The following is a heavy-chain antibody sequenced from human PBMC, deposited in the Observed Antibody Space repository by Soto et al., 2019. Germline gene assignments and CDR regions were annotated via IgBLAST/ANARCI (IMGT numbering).Heavy chain of an antibody. J-gene: IGHJ2*01. V-gene: IGHV3-23*01. Sequence: GGSLRLSCAASGFTFSSYAMSWVRQAPGKGLEWVSAISGSGGSTYYADSVKGRFTISRDNSKNTLYLQMNSLRAEDTAVYYCAKDGPQGYSGYDSLPWYFDLWGRGTLVTVSS. D-gene: IGHD5-12*01. CDR1: GFTFSSYA. CDR3: AKDGPQGYSGYDSLPWYFDL. CDR2: ISGSGGST.